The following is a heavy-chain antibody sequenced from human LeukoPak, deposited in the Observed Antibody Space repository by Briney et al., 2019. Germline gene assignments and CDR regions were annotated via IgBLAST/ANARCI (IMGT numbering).Heavy chain of an antibody. V-gene: IGHV4-4*02. CDR2: IYHGGST. D-gene: IGHD6-13*01. CDR3: AREYSSPSGAFDI. Sequence: SETLSLTCAVSGGSISSSNWWSWVRQPPGKGLEWIGEIYHGGSTNYNPSLKSRVTISVDKSKNQFSLKLSSVTAADTAVYYCAREYSSPSGAFDIWGQGTMVTDSS. J-gene: IGHJ3*02. CDR1: GGSISSSNW.